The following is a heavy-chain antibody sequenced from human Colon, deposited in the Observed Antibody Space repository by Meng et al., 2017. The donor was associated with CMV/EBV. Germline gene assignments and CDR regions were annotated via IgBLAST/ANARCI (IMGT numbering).Heavy chain of an antibody. J-gene: IGHJ5*02. D-gene: IGHD3-3*01. CDR3: ARARLPLRFLEWLCPFDP. V-gene: IGHV3-7*01. CDR1: GFRFEKYW. Sequence: GGSLRLSCAASGFRFEKYWMSWVRQAPGKGLEWVANIKEDGSEKYYVDSVKGRFTISRDNTKFSLYLQMNSLSAEDTAVYYCARARLPLRFLEWLCPFDPWGQGTLVTVSS. CDR2: IKEDGSEK.